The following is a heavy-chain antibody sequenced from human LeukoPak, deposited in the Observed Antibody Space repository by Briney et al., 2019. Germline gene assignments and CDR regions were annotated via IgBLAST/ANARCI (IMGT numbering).Heavy chain of an antibody. Sequence: XXXSXXAXXFXFXXXGIHWVRQAPGKGLEWVAVISYDGSNKYYADSVKGRFTISRDNSKNTLYLQMNSLRAEDTAVYYCAKDRQPYCSSSSCYPHDYWGQGTLVTVSS. V-gene: IGHV3-30*18. J-gene: IGHJ4*02. CDR2: ISYDGSNK. CDR3: AKDRQPYCSSSSCYPHDY. CDR1: XFXFXXXG. D-gene: IGHD2-2*01.